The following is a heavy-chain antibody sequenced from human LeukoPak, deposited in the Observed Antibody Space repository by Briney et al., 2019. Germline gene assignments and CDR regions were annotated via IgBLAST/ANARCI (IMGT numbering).Heavy chain of an antibody. CDR3: ARDFIVDIEATSDY. CDR2: ISWNSGSI. V-gene: IGHV3-48*01. CDR1: GFTFSSYG. D-gene: IGHD5-12*01. Sequence: GGSLRLSCAASGFTFSSYGMSWVRQAPGKGLEWVSGISWNSGSIGYADSVKGRFTISRDNAKNLLYLQMSSLRAEDTAVYYCARDFIVDIEATSDYWGQGTLVTVSS. J-gene: IGHJ4*02.